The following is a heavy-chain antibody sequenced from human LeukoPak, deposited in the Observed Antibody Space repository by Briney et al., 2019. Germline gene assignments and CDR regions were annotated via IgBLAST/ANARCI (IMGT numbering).Heavy chain of an antibody. CDR1: GGSISSYY. CDR2: IYYSGST. V-gene: IGHV4-39*01. D-gene: IGHD1-26*01. J-gene: IGHJ4*02. CDR3: ASEWERFFDY. Sequence: SETLSLTCTVSGGSISSYYWGWIRQPPGKGLEWIGSIYYSGSTYYNPSLKSRVTISVDTSKNQFSLKLSSVTAADTAVYCCASEWERFFDYWGQGTLVTVSS.